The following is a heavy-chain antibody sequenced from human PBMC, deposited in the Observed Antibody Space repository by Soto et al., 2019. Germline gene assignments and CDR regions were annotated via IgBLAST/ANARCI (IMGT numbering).Heavy chain of an antibody. Sequence: SETLSLTCTVSGGSISSGGYYWSWIRQHPGKGLEWIGYIYYSGSTYYNPSLKSRVTISVDTSKNQFSLKLSSVTAADTAVYYCARSGYCSGGSCYDLWYYYYGMDVWGQGTTVTVSS. CDR1: GGSISSGGYY. V-gene: IGHV4-31*03. D-gene: IGHD2-15*01. CDR2: IYYSGST. J-gene: IGHJ6*02. CDR3: ARSGYCSGGSCYDLWYYYYGMDV.